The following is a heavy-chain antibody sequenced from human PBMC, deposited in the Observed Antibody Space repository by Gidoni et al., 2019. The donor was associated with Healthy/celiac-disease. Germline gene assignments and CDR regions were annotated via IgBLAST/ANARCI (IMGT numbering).Heavy chain of an antibody. V-gene: IGHV1-46*01. CDR3: ARDLLMVRGVIYYYYYGMDV. Sequence: QVQLVQSGAEVKKPGASVKVSCKASGYTFTSYYMHWVRQAPGQGPEWMGIINPSGGSTSYAQKFQGRVNMTRDTSTSTVYMELSSLRSEDTAVYYCARDLLMVRGVIYYYYYGMDVWGQGTTVTVSS. CDR2: INPSGGST. J-gene: IGHJ6*02. CDR1: GYTFTSYY. D-gene: IGHD3-10*01.